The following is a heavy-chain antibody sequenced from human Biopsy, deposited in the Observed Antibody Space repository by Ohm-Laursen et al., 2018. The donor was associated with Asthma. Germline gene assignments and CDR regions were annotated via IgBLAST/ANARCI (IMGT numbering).Heavy chain of an antibody. V-gene: IGHV1-24*01. CDR2: FDPEEDER. Sequence: SVKVSCKVTGYALNKLSIHWVRQAPGKGLEWMGGFDPEEDERIYAQRFQGRVTMAEDTSTDTASMELTSLRSEDTAVYYCATGTGDYGDYTVYWGQGTMVTVSS. J-gene: IGHJ4*02. CDR3: ATGTGDYGDYTVY. D-gene: IGHD4-17*01. CDR1: GYALNKLS.